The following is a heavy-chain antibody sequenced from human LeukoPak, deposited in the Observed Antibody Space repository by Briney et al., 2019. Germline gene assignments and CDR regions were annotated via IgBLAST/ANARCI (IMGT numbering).Heavy chain of an antibody. J-gene: IGHJ4*02. CDR1: GFTFSSYA. CDR2: ISGSGGNT. V-gene: IGHV3-23*01. D-gene: IGHD1-7*01. Sequence: PGGSLRLSCAASGFTFSSYAMSWVRQTPGKGLEWVSTISGSGGNTYYADSVKGRFAISRDNSKNTLSLQMNSLGAEDTAVYYCASYNWNYGFDYWGQGTLVTVSS. CDR3: ASYNWNYGFDY.